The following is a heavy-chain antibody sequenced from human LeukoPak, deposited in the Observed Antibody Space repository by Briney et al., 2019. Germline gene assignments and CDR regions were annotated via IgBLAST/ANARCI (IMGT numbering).Heavy chain of an antibody. D-gene: IGHD3-10*01. J-gene: IGHJ4*02. CDR3: ARVNSGYYGSGGDY. CDR1: GFTFDDYG. Sequence: GGSLRLSCAASGFTFDDYGMNWVRQAPGKGLEWVSGINWNGGSTGYADSVKGRFTISRDNAKNSLYLQMNSLRGEDTALYYCARVNSGYYGSGGDYWGQGTLVTVSS. CDR2: INWNGGST. V-gene: IGHV3-20*04.